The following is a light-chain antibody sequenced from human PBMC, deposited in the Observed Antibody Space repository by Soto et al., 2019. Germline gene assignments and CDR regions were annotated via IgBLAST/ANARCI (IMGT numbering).Light chain of an antibody. J-gene: IGLJ1*01. CDR1: SSSIGTLYD. CDR3: QSYDSSLSAYV. V-gene: IGLV1-40*01. Sequence: QSVLTQPHSVTGAPGQRVTISCTGSSSSIGTLYDVHWYQQLPGTAPKPLLYGNDNRPSGVPARFSGAKSGTSASLAITGLQAEDEADEYCQSYDSSLSAYVFGSGTKVTVL. CDR2: GND.